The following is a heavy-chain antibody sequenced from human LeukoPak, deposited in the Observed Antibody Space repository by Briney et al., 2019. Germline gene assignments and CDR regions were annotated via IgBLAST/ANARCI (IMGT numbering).Heavy chain of an antibody. Sequence: SVTVSCKASGGTFSSYAISWVRQAPRQGLEWMGGIIPMFGTANYAQKFQGRVTITADESANIAYMELSSLRSEDTAVYYCARGPFPPAATVATNNWFDPWGQGTLVTVSS. CDR1: GGTFSSYA. V-gene: IGHV1-69*13. J-gene: IGHJ5*02. CDR3: ARGPFPPAATVATNNWFDP. CDR2: IIPMFGTA. D-gene: IGHD6-13*01.